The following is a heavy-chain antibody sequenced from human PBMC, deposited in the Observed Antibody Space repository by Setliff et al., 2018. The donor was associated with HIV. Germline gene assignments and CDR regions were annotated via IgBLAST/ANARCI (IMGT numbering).Heavy chain of an antibody. CDR3: ARGRAETYYDFWGGYSNWFDP. V-gene: IGHV4-34*01. D-gene: IGHD3-3*01. J-gene: IGHJ5*02. Sequence: SETLSLTCAVYGGSFSGYYWSWIRQPPGKGLEWIGEINHSGSTNYNPSLKSRVTISVDTSKNQFSLKLSSVTAADTAVFYCARGRAETYYDFWGGYSNWFDPWG. CDR1: GGSFSGYY. CDR2: INHSGST.